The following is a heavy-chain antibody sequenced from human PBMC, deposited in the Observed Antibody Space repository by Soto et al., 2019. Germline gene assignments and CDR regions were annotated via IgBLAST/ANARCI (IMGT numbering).Heavy chain of an antibody. V-gene: IGHV3-30*04. CDR1: GFIFSDYA. J-gene: IGHJ2*01. D-gene: IGHD2-15*01. CDR3: VRRAYCSGGDFYWDFDR. Sequence: QVQLVESGGGVVQPGRSLRLSCAASGFIFSDYAIQWVRQAPGKGLVWVAMISYDGGSEFYADSVRGRFTVSRENSKDALYLTMSSLRGEDTDVYYRVRRAYCSGGDFYWDFDRWGRGTLVTVSS. CDR2: ISYDGGSE.